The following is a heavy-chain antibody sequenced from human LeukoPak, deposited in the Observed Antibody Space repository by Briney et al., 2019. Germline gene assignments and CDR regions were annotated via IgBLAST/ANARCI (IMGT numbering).Heavy chain of an antibody. CDR1: GGSISSYY. Sequence: SETLSLTCTVSGGSISSYYWSWIRQPPGKGMEWIGYIYYSGSTNYNPSLKSRVTISVDTSKNQFSLKLSSVTAADTAVYYCARSPAVAGTYYFDYWGQGTLVTVSS. CDR3: ARSPAVAGTYYFDY. J-gene: IGHJ4*02. D-gene: IGHD6-19*01. V-gene: IGHV4-59*08. CDR2: IYYSGST.